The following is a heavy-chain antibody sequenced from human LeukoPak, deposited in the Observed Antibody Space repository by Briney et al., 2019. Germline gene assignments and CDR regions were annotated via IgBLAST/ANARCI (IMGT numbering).Heavy chain of an antibody. CDR1: GFTFNTYW. V-gene: IGHV3-74*01. D-gene: IGHD5-18*01. CDR2: ILNDGGST. Sequence: PGGSLRLSCAASGFTFNTYWMHWVRQAPGEGPVWVAHILNDGGSTSYADSVKGRVIISRDNAKNTLSLQMNSLRAEDTAVYYCVRHNYGYDYWGQGTPVTVSS. CDR3: VRHNYGYDY. J-gene: IGHJ4*02.